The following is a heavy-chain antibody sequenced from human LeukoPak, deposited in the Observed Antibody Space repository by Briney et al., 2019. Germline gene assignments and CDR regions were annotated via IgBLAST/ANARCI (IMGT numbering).Heavy chain of an antibody. V-gene: IGHV3-21*01. CDR1: GFTFSSYS. Sequence: GGSLRLSCAASGFTFSSYSMNWVRQAPGKGLEWVSSISSSRSYIYYADSVKGRLTISRDNSKNTLYLQMNSLRAEDTAIYYCAREGPRGNSQFDYWGQGTLVTVSS. D-gene: IGHD2/OR15-2a*01. CDR3: AREGPRGNSQFDY. J-gene: IGHJ4*02. CDR2: ISSSRSYI.